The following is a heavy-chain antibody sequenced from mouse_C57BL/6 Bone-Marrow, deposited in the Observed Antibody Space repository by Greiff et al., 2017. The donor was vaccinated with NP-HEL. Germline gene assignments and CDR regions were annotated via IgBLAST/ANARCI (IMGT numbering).Heavy chain of an antibody. V-gene: IGHV1-64*01. CDR2: IHPNSGST. CDR3: AGLRRGAWFAY. D-gene: IGHD2-4*01. Sequence: QVQLQQPGAELVKPGASVKLSCKASGYTFTSYWMHWVKQRPGQGLEWIGMIHPNSGSTNYNEKFKSKATLTVDKSSSTAYMQLSSLTSEDSAVYYCAGLRRGAWFAYWGQGTLVTVSA. J-gene: IGHJ3*01. CDR1: GYTFTSYW.